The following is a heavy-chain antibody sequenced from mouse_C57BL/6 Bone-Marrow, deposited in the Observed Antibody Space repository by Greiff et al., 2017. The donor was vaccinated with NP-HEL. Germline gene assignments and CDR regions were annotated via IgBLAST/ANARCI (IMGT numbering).Heavy chain of an antibody. D-gene: IGHD1-1*01. CDR2: IYPRSGNT. CDR3: ARRGLRYGSTTFAY. Sequence: QVQLQQSGAELARPGASVKLSCTASGYTFTSYGISWVKQRPGQGLEWIGEIYPRSGNTYYNEKFKGQATLTADNSSSTAYMELRSLTSEDSAVYFCARRGLRYGSTTFAYWGQGTTLTVSS. V-gene: IGHV1-81*01. J-gene: IGHJ2*01. CDR1: GYTFTSYG.